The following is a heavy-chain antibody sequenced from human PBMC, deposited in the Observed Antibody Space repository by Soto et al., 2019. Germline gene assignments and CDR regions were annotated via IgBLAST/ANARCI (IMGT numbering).Heavy chain of an antibody. Sequence: PSETLSLTCSVPGGSINNSYWSWVRQSAGKGLEWIGRVFTTGTTDYNPSLKGRVPISVDTSKNQFSLSLRSVTAADTAIYYCARDFNSIFDDFDDRRWNFDSWGQGTLVTVSS. J-gene: IGHJ5*01. CDR3: ARDFNSIFDDFDDRRWNFDS. CDR2: VFTTGTT. CDR1: GGSINNSY. V-gene: IGHV4-4*07. D-gene: IGHD3-3*02.